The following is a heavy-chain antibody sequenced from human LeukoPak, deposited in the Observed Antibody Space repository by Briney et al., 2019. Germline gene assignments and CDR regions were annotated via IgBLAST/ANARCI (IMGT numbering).Heavy chain of an antibody. Sequence: EASVQVSCKACGYTFTNYGISWVRQAPGQGLEWMGWISANNGHTNYAQKFQGRVTMTTDTSTNTAYLELRSLRPDDTAVYYCTRVTVSGYGGDYWGQGTLVTVSS. V-gene: IGHV1-18*01. J-gene: IGHJ4*02. CDR2: ISANNGHT. CDR1: GYTFTNYG. D-gene: IGHD5-18*01. CDR3: TRVTVSGYGGDY.